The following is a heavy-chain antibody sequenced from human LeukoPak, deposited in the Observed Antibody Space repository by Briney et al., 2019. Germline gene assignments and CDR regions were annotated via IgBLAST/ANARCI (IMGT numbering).Heavy chain of an antibody. J-gene: IGHJ4*02. Sequence: GESLQISCKGSGYSFTSYWIGWVRQLPGKGLEWMGIIYPGDSDTRYSPSFQGQVTISADKSISTAYLQWSSLRASDTAIYYCARQRSSSWYPFDYWGQGTLVTVSS. CDR3: ARQRSSSWYPFDY. D-gene: IGHD6-13*01. CDR2: IYPGDSDT. V-gene: IGHV5-51*01. CDR1: GYSFTSYW.